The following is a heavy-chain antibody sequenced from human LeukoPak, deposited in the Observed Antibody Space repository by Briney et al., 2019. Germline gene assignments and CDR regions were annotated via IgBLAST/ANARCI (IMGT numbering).Heavy chain of an antibody. Sequence: GGSLRPSCAASGFTFSSYAMSWVRQAPGKGLEWVSAISGSGGSTYYADSVKGRFTISRDNSKNTLYLQMNSLRAEDTAVYYCAKDTRYYDFWSGYYYYFDYWGQGTLVTVSS. CDR2: ISGSGGST. J-gene: IGHJ4*02. CDR3: AKDTRYYDFWSGYYYYFDY. V-gene: IGHV3-23*01. CDR1: GFTFSSYA. D-gene: IGHD3-3*01.